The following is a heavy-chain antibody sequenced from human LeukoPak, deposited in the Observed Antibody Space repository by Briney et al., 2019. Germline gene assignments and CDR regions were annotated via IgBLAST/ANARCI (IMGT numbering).Heavy chain of an antibody. CDR3: ARESAAADYYYGMDV. D-gene: IGHD6-13*01. V-gene: IGHV3-11*01. CDR1: GFTFSDYY. Sequence: PGGSLKLSCAASGFTFSDYYMSWIRQAPGKGLEWVSYISSSGSTIYYADSVKGRFTISRDNAKNSLCLQMNSLRAEDTAVYYCARESAAADYYYGMDVWGQGTTVTVSS. CDR2: ISSSGSTI. J-gene: IGHJ6*02.